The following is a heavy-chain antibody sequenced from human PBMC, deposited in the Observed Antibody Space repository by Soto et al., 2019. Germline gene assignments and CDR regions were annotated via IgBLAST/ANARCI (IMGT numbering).Heavy chain of an antibody. Sequence: HPAGSLRLSFSASGFPFSDYWMSWVRQAPGKGLEWVANINQDGSEKYYVDSVKGRFTISRDYAKNSLYLQMNSLRAEDTAVYYCARDPGIATAEYFDYWGQGILVNLSS. CDR2: INQDGSEK. CDR3: ARDPGIATAEYFDY. CDR1: GFPFSDYW. V-gene: IGHV3-7*01. D-gene: IGHD6-13*01. J-gene: IGHJ4*02.